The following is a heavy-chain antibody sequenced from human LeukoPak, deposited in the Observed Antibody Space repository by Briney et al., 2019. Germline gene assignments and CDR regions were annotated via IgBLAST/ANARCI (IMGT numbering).Heavy chain of an antibody. D-gene: IGHD2-2*01. CDR1: GPSFSGYY. V-gene: IGHV4-34*01. J-gene: IGHJ4*02. Sequence: SETLSLTCAVYGPSFSGYYWSWIRQPPGKGLEWIGEINHSGSTNYNPSLKGRVTISVDMSKNQFSLKLTSMTAADTAVYYCARLRYCRSGRCYEGGDYWGQGTPVTVSS. CDR3: ARLRYCRSGRCYEGGDY. CDR2: INHSGST.